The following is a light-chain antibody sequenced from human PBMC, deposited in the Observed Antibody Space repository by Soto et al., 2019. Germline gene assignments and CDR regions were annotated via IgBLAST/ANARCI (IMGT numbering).Light chain of an antibody. V-gene: IGKV3-11*01. Sequence: EIVLTQSPATLSLSPGERATLSCRASQSVSSYLAWYQQKPGQAPRLLIYDASNRATGIPARFSGSGSGTDFTLTISILEPDDFAVYYWQQRSNWPRTFGQGTKLEIK. CDR3: QQRSNWPRT. CDR1: QSVSSY. CDR2: DAS. J-gene: IGKJ2*02.